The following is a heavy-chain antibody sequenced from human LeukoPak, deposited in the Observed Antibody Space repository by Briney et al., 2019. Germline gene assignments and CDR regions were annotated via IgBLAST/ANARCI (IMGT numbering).Heavy chain of an antibody. D-gene: IGHD1-7*01. CDR1: GFTVSSNY. Sequence: GGSLRLSCAASGFTVSSNYMSWVRQAPGKGLEWVSVIYSGGNTYYADSVKGRFTISRDNSKNTLYLQMNSLRAEDTAMYYCARMNYVSSGWGAPFDYWGQGTLVTVSS. J-gene: IGHJ4*02. CDR3: ARMNYVSSGWGAPFDY. CDR2: IYSGGNT. V-gene: IGHV3-53*01.